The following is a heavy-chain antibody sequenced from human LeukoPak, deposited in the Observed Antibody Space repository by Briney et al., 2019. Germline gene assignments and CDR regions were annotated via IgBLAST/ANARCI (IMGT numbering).Heavy chain of an antibody. J-gene: IGHJ3*02. Sequence: GGSLRLSCAASGFTFSNAWMSWVRQAPGRGLEWVGRIKSKTDGGTTDYAAPVKGRFTISRDDSKNTLYLQMNSLKTEDTAVYYCRTDPGYKYDAFDIWGQGTIVTVSS. D-gene: IGHD3-10*01. CDR3: RTDPGYKYDAFDI. V-gene: IGHV3-15*01. CDR1: GFTFSNAW. CDR2: IKSKTDGGTT.